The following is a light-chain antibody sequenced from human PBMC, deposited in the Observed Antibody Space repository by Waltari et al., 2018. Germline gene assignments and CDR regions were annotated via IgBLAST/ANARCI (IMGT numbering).Light chain of an antibody. J-gene: IGKJ1*01. V-gene: IGKV3-15*01. CDR1: QSVSSN. Sequence: EIVMTQSPATLSVSPGERATLPCRASQSVSSNLAWYQQKPGQAPRLLIYGASTRATGIPASFTGSGSGTEFTLTISSMQSEDFAVYYCQQYNNWPGTFGQGTKVEIK. CDR3: QQYNNWPGT. CDR2: GAS.